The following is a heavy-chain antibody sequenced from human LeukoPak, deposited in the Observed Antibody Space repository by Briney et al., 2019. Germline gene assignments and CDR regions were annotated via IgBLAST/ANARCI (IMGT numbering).Heavy chain of an antibody. V-gene: IGHV3-66*01. Sequence: GGSLRLSCAASGFTVSSNYMSWVRQAPGKELEWVSVIYSGGSTYYADSVKGRFTISRDNSKNTLYLQMNSLRAEDTAVYYCARDHYYDSSGYYDAFDIWGQGTMVTVSS. D-gene: IGHD3-22*01. CDR2: IYSGGST. CDR1: GFTVSSNY. CDR3: ARDHYYDSSGYYDAFDI. J-gene: IGHJ3*02.